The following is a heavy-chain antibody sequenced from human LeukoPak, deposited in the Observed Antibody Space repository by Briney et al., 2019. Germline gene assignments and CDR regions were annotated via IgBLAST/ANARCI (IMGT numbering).Heavy chain of an antibody. CDR3: ATSHIAAAGFDY. V-gene: IGHV4-4*07. CDR1: GGSISSYY. CDR2: IYTSGST. D-gene: IGHD6-13*01. J-gene: IGHJ4*02. Sequence: MPSETLSLTCTVSGGSISSYYWSWIRQPAGRGLEWIERIYTSGSTNYNPSLKSRVTMSVDTSKNQSSLKLSSVTAADTAVYYCATSHIAAAGFDYWGQGTLVTVSS.